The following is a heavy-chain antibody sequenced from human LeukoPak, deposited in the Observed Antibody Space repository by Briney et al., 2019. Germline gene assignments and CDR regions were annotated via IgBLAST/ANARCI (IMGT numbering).Heavy chain of an antibody. CDR2: ISGSGGST. CDR1: GFTVSSNY. CDR3: VAGVTPFDI. J-gene: IGHJ3*02. V-gene: IGHV3-23*01. Sequence: HPGGSLRLSCAASGFTVSSNYMSWVRQPPGKGLEWVSAISGSGGSTYYADSVKGRFTISRDNSKNTLYLRMNSLRAEDTAVYYCVAGVTPFDIWGQGTMVTVSS. D-gene: IGHD5-18*01.